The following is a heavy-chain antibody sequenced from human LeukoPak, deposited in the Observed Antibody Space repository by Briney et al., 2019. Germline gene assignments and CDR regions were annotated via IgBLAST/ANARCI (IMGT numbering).Heavy chain of an antibody. Sequence: GGSLRLSCAASGFTFSSHLMHWVRQAQGTGLVWVSSVKSDGTATNYADSVKGRFTISRDNAKNTLYLQMNSLGAEDTAVYYCARRWGRLAFDIWGQGTMVTVSS. CDR2: VKSDGTAT. V-gene: IGHV3-74*01. D-gene: IGHD2-21*02. J-gene: IGHJ3*02. CDR3: ARRWGRLAFDI. CDR1: GFTFSSHL.